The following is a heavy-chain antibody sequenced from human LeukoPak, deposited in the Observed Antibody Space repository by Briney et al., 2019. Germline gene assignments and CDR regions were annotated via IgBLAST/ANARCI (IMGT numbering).Heavy chain of an antibody. V-gene: IGHV1-46*01. CDR1: GYTFTSYY. Sequence: ASVKVSCKASGYTFTSYYMHWVRQTPGQGLEWMGIINPSGGSTGYAQKFQGRVTMTRDMSTSTVYMELSSLRSEDTAVYYCAREGCTNGVCRNWFDPWGQGTLVTVSS. D-gene: IGHD2-8*01. J-gene: IGHJ5*02. CDR2: INPSGGST. CDR3: AREGCTNGVCRNWFDP.